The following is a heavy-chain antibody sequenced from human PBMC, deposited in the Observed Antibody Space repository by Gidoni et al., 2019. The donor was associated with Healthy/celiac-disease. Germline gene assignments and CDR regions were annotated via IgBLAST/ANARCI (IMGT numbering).Heavy chain of an antibody. V-gene: IGHV3-21*01. CDR3: ARDGFPQDYSNYGVHFDY. J-gene: IGHJ4*02. CDR2: ISSSSSYI. CDR1: GFTFSSYS. D-gene: IGHD4-4*01. Sequence: EVQLVESGGGLVKPGGSLRPSCAASGFTFSSYSMNWVRQAPGKGLEWVSSISSSSSYIYYADSVKGRFTISRDNAKNSLYLQMNSLRAEDTAVYYCARDGFPQDYSNYGVHFDYWGQGTLVTVSS.